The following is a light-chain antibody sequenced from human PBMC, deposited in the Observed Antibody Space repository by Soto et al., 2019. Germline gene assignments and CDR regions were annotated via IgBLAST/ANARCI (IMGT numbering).Light chain of an antibody. J-gene: IGKJ4*01. CDR2: DTS. CDR3: HRYINCPPT. CDR1: QGIGYN. Sequence: EVVMTLSPATLSVSKGEGATLSCRASQGIGYNLAWYQHKAGQTPRLLIYDTSTRATGVPARFSGSRSGADFTLTFNSLQSEDFAVYYCHRYINCPPTVGCGTK. V-gene: IGKV3-15*01.